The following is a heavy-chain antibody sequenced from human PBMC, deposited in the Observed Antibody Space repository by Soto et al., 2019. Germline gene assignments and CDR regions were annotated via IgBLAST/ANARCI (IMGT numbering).Heavy chain of an antibody. J-gene: IGHJ4*02. CDR1: GYTFTSYG. V-gene: IGHV1-18*01. Sequence: ASVKVCCKASGYTFTSYGISWVRQAPGQGLEWMGWISAYNGNTNYAQKLQGRVTMTTDTSTSTAYMELRSLRSDDTAVYYCARARNYYGSGSYYPPDYFDYWGQGTLVTVSS. CDR2: ISAYNGNT. CDR3: ARARNYYGSGSYYPPDYFDY. D-gene: IGHD3-10*01.